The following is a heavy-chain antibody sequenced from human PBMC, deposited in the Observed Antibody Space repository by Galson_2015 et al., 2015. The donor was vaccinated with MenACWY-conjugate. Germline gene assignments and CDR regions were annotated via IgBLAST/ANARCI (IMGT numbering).Heavy chain of an antibody. CDR1: GFTFSSYG. V-gene: IGHV3-30*18. CDR3: AKDNEMATISPADY. D-gene: IGHD5-24*01. CDR2: ISYDGSNK. J-gene: IGHJ4*02. Sequence: SLRLSCAASGFTFSSYGMHWVRQAPGKGLEWVAVISYDGSNKYYADSVKGRFTISRDNSKNTLYLQMNSLRAEDTAVYYCAKDNEMATISPADYWGQGTLVTVSS.